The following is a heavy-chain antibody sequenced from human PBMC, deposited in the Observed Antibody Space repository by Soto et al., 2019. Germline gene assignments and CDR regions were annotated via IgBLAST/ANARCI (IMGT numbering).Heavy chain of an antibody. CDR2: ISGSGGNT. Sequence: EVQLLESGGDLVQPGGSLRLSCAASEFTFSCYAMSWVRHAPGKGLEWVSAISGSGGNTYYADSVKGRFTISRDNSKNTLYLQMNSLRAEDTSVYYCAKDPTGTTRIFEYWGQGTLVTVSS. CDR1: EFTFSCYA. CDR3: AKDPTGTTRIFEY. J-gene: IGHJ4*02. V-gene: IGHV3-23*01. D-gene: IGHD1-7*01.